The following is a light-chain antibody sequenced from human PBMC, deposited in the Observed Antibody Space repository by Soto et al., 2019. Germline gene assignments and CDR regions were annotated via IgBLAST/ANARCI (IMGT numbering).Light chain of an antibody. CDR3: QQYYNWPT. CDR1: QSVSNN. CDR2: GAS. J-gene: IGKJ5*01. Sequence: ERVMTQSPATLSVSPGERATLSCRASQSVSNNLAWYQQKLGQAPRLLIYGASTRATGIPARFSGSGSGTEFTLTISSLQSEDFAVYSCQQYYNWPTFGHGTRLEIK. V-gene: IGKV3D-15*01.